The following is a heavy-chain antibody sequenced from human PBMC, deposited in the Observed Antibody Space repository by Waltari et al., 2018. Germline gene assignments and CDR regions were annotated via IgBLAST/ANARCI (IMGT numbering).Heavy chain of an antibody. CDR2: IYHSGRT. Sequence: QLQLQESGSGLVKPSQTLSLTCAVSGGSISSGGYSWSWIRQPPGKGLEWIGYIYHSGRTYYNPSLKSRVTISVDRSKNQFSLKLSSVTAADTAVYYCARGGYCSGCSCYSHWFDPWGQGTLVTVSS. CDR1: GGSISSGGYS. D-gene: IGHD2-15*01. CDR3: ARGGYCSGCSCYSHWFDP. J-gene: IGHJ5*02. V-gene: IGHV4-30-2*01.